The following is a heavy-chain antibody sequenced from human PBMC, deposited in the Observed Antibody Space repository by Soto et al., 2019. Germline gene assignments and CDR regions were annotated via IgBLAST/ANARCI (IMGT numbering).Heavy chain of an antibody. J-gene: IGHJ5*02. Sequence: QGQLMESGGGVVLPGRSKRLSCAASGLPFSGYAMHWVRQAPGKGLEWVAAISHDARGTVYADSVKGRFTISRDDSKKMVFLQMDSLGPADAAVYHCARDGHGVSLGQGFDPWGQGTLVTVSS. CDR3: ARDGHGVSLGQGFDP. CDR2: ISHDARGT. CDR1: GLPFSGYA. V-gene: IGHV3-30*01. D-gene: IGHD3-3*01.